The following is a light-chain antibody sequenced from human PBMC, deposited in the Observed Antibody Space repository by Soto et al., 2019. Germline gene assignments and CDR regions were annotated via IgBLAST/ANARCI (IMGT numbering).Light chain of an antibody. J-gene: IGKJ3*01. Sequence: DIQLTQSPSFLSASVGDRVTITCRASQGITNDLAWYQQKPGKAPKLLLYAASSLQRGVPSTFSGSGFGTEFSLTISSLQPEDFATYFCQQFNSDPFTFGPGTTVDF. CDR2: AAS. CDR1: QGITND. CDR3: QQFNSDPFT. V-gene: IGKV1-9*01.